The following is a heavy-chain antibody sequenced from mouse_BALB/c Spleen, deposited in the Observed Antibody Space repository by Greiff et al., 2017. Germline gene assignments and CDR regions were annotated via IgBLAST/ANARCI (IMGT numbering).Heavy chain of an antibody. CDR1: GYTFSSYW. V-gene: IGHV1-9*01. J-gene: IGHJ4*01. Sequence: VQLKESGAELMKPGASVKISCKATGYTFSSYWIEWVKQRPGHGLEWIGEILPGSGSTNYNEKFKGKATFTADTSSNTAYMQLSSLTSEDSAVYYCARSIHYYGYVYAMDYWGQGTSVTVSS. CDR2: ILPGSGST. CDR3: ARSIHYYGYVYAMDY. D-gene: IGHD1-2*01.